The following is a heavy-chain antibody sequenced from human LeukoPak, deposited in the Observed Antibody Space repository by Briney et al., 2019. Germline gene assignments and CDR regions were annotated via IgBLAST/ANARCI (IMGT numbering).Heavy chain of an antibody. CDR2: IRYDGSNK. D-gene: IGHD2-21*01. J-gene: IGHJ6*03. Sequence: GGSLRLSCAASGFTFSSYGMHWVRQAPGKGLEWVAFIRYDGSNKYYADSVKGRFTISRDNSKNTLYLQMNSLRAEDTAVYYCAKDYSSPDYYYVDVWGKGTTVTISS. CDR3: AKDYSSPDYYYVDV. CDR1: GFTFSSYG. V-gene: IGHV3-30*02.